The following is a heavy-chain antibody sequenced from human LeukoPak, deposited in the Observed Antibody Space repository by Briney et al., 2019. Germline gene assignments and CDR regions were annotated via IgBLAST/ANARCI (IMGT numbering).Heavy chain of an antibody. CDR1: GGTFSSYA. V-gene: IGHV1-69*13. Sequence: SVKVSCKASGGTFSSYAVSWVRQAPGQGLEWMGGIIPIFGTANYAQKFQGRVTITADESTSTAYMELSSLRSEDTAVYYCARDGTSYYDSSGQSPFDYWGQGTLVTVSS. CDR3: ARDGTSYYDSSGQSPFDY. D-gene: IGHD3-22*01. J-gene: IGHJ4*02. CDR2: IIPIFGTA.